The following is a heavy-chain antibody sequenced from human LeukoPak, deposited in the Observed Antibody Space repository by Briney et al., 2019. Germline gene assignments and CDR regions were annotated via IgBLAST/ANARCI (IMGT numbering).Heavy chain of an antibody. J-gene: IGHJ3*02. Sequence: SETLSLTCTVSGDSISSGDYYWSWIRQPAGKGLEWIGRISSSGSTTYNPSLKSRVTISVDTSKNQFSLKLSSVTAADTAVYFCARGPYSYDSSGAFDIWGQGTMVTVSS. CDR1: GDSISSGDYY. CDR2: ISSSGST. CDR3: ARGPYSYDSSGAFDI. D-gene: IGHD3-22*01. V-gene: IGHV4-61*02.